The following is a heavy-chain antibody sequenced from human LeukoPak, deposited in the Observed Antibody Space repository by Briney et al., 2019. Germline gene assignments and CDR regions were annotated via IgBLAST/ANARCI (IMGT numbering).Heavy chain of an antibody. CDR1: GYTFTTYW. CDR3: ALQPGTDFDY. Sequence: GESLKISCKWSGYTFTTYWIGWVRQTPGKVLEWMGIINPSDSDTRYSPPSQGQVTISADKSINTAYLQWTSLKASDTAMYYCALQPGTDFDYWGQGTLVSVSS. D-gene: IGHD2-2*01. CDR2: INPSDSDT. J-gene: IGHJ4*02. V-gene: IGHV5-51*01.